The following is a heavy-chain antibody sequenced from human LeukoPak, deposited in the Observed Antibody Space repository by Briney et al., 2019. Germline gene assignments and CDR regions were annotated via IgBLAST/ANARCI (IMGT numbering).Heavy chain of an antibody. CDR2: ISYDGSNK. V-gene: IGHV3-30*18. J-gene: IGHJ4*02. D-gene: IGHD6-13*01. CDR1: GFTFTGHG. CDR3: AKDRGYSSSWYYFDY. Sequence: GASLRLSCAASGFTFTGHGMHWVRQAPGKGLEWVAVISYDGSNKYYADSVKGRFTISRDNSKNTLYLQMNSLRAEDTAVYYCAKDRGYSSSWYYFDYWGQGTLVTVSS.